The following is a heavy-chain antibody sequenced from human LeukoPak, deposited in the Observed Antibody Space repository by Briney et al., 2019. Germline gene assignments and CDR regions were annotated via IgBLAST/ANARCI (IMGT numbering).Heavy chain of an antibody. V-gene: IGHV1-2*02. J-gene: IGHJ5*02. D-gene: IGHD5-12*01. CDR1: GYTFTGYY. CDR3: ARDGGYSGYDGFDP. CDR2: INPNSGGT. Sequence: GASVKVSCKASGYTFTGYYIHWVRQAPGQGLEWMGLINPNSGGTNYAQKFQGRVTMTRDTSISTAYMELSRLRSDDTAVYYCARDGGYSGYDGFDPWGQGTLVTVSS.